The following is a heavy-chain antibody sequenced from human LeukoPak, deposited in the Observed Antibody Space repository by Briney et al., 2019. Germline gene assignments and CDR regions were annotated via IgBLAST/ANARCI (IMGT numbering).Heavy chain of an antibody. D-gene: IGHD3-22*01. CDR2: INPSSGST. J-gene: IGHJ4*02. V-gene: IGHV1-46*01. CDR1: GYTLTSYY. Sequence: GASVKVSCXASGYTLTSYYTHWVRQAPGQGLEWVGIINPSSGSTSYAQKFQGRVTMTSDTSTSTVYMELSSLRPDDTAVYYCAEIQNYYDSSGYYNYYFDYWGQGTLVTVSS. CDR3: AEIQNYYDSSGYYNYYFDY.